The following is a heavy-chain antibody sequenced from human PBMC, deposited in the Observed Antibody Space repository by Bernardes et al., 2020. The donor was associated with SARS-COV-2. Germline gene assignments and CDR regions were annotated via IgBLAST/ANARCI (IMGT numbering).Heavy chain of an antibody. CDR2: IYYSGST. CDR3: ARVKQLSSVDYYYYGMDV. J-gene: IGHJ6*04. D-gene: IGHD6-13*01. V-gene: IGHV4-31*03. CDR1: GGSISSGGYY. Sequence: SETLSLTCTVSGGSISSGGYYWSWIRQHPGKGLEWIGYIYYSGSTYYNPSLKSRVTISVDTSKNQFSLKLSSVTAADTAVYYCARVKQLSSVDYYYYGMDVWSKATTVTVSS.